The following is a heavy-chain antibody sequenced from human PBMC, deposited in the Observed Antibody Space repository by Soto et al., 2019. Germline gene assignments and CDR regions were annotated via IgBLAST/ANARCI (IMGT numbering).Heavy chain of an antibody. CDR1: GFTFSSYG. CDR2: ISYDGSNK. J-gene: IGHJ3*02. Sequence: QVQLVESGGGVVQPGRSLRLSCAASGFTFSSYGMHWVRQAPGKGLEWVAVISYDGSNKYYADSVKGRFTISRDNSKNKLYLHMTSLRAEDTAVYYCAKDDEPQYYDRPDDAFDIWGQGTMVTVSS. V-gene: IGHV3-30*18. D-gene: IGHD3-22*01. CDR3: AKDDEPQYYDRPDDAFDI.